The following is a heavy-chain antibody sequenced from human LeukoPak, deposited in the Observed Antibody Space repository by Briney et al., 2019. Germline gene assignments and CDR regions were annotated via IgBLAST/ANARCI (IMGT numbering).Heavy chain of an antibody. J-gene: IGHJ6*02. CDR2: ISSSGSTI. Sequence: GGSLRLSCAASGFTFSDYYMSWIRQAPGKGLEWVSYISSSGSTIYYADSVKGRFTISRDNAKNSLYLQMNSLRAEDTAVYYCARDHQPPKYYDFWSGYPPGYYGMDVWGQGTTVTVSS. D-gene: IGHD3-3*01. CDR1: GFTFSDYY. CDR3: ARDHQPPKYYDFWSGYPPGYYGMDV. V-gene: IGHV3-11*01.